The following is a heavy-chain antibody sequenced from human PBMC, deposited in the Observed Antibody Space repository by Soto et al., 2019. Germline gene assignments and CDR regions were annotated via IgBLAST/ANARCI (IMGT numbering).Heavy chain of an antibody. V-gene: IGHV3-23*01. CDR2: ISGSAGTT. Sequence: GESLKISCXASGFTFSSYSMSWVRQAPGKGLEWVSSISGSAGTTYYADSVKGHFTISRDNSKSTLYLQLNSLRAEDTAVYYCAKEWSSGMDVWGQGTTVTVSS. J-gene: IGHJ6*02. D-gene: IGHD2-15*01. CDR3: AKEWSSGMDV. CDR1: GFTFSSYS.